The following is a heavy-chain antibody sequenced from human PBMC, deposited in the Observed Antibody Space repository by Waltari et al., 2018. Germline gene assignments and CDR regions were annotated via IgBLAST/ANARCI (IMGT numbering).Heavy chain of an antibody. J-gene: IGHJ4*02. D-gene: IGHD3-3*01. CDR1: GGSISSSSYY. CDR2: IYYSGST. V-gene: IGHV4-39*01. Sequence: QLQLQESGPGLVKPSETLSLTCTVSGGSISSSSYYWGWIRQPPGKGLEWIGSIYYSGSTYDNPSLKSRVTISVDTSKNQFSLKLSSVTAADTAVYYCAVNDFWSGVPDRYWGQGTLVTVSS. CDR3: AVNDFWSGVPDRY.